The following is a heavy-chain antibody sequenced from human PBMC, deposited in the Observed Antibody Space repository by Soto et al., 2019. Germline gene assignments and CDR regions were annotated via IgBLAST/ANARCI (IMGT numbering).Heavy chain of an antibody. CDR3: ASVAGTWSYFDL. V-gene: IGHV3-48*02. D-gene: IGHD6-19*01. CDR1: GFTFSSYS. CDR2: ISSSSGTI. J-gene: IGHJ2*01. Sequence: EVQLVESGGGLVQPGGSLRLSCAASGFTFSSYSMNWVRQAPGKGLEWVSYISSSSGTIYYADSVKGRFTISRDNAKNSLYLQMNSLRDEDTAVYYCASVAGTWSYFDLWGRGTLVTVSS.